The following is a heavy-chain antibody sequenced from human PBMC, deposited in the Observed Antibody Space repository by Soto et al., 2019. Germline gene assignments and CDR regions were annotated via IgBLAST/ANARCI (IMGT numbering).Heavy chain of an antibody. D-gene: IGHD6-6*01. J-gene: IGHJ6*02. CDR3: ARGYSSSSAIIATFLDV. V-gene: IGHV1-69*13. CDR1: GGTFSSYA. CDR2: IIPIFGTA. Sequence: SVKVSCKASGGTFSSYAISWVRQAPGQGLEWMGGIIPIFGTANYAQKFQGRVTITADESTSTAYMELSSLRSEDTAVYYCARGYSSSSAIIATFLDVWGQGTTVTVSS.